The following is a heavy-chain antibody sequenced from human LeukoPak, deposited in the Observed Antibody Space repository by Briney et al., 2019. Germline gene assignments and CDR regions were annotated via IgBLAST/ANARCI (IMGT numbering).Heavy chain of an antibody. V-gene: IGHV4-4*02. CDR1: GGSISSSNW. Sequence: SETLSLTCAVSGGSISSSNWWSWVRQPPGKGLEWIGEIYHSGSTNYNPSLKSRVTISVDKSKNQFSLKLNSVTAADTAVYYCARDRSTTGTTVGFDYWGQGTLVTVSS. J-gene: IGHJ4*02. D-gene: IGHD1-1*01. CDR3: ARDRSTTGTTVGFDY. CDR2: IYHSGST.